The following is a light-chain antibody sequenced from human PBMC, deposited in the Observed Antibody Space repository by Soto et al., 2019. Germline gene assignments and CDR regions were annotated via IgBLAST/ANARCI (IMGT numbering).Light chain of an antibody. CDR1: SSDVGGHNY. Sequence: QSALTQPASVSGSPGLSITISCTGTSSDVGGHNYVSWYQQHPGTAPKLMIYDVSSRPSGVSDRFSGSKSGNTASLTISGLQAEDEADYHCSSYTTSSTREVFGGGTKLTVL. V-gene: IGLV2-14*03. J-gene: IGLJ2*01. CDR3: SSYTTSSTREV. CDR2: DVS.